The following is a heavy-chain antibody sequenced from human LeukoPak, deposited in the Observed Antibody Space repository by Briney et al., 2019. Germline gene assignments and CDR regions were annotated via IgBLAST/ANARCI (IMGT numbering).Heavy chain of an antibody. Sequence: PGGSLRLSCAPSGFIFSSYRMHWVRRAPGKGLEWVAVISYDGSNKYYADSGKGRFTISRDNSKNTLYLQMNSLRAEDTAVYYCARTVLLWFVGYYMDVWGKGTTVTVSS. D-gene: IGHD3-10*01. V-gene: IGHV3-30*03. CDR3: ARTVLLWFVGYYMDV. CDR2: ISYDGSNK. J-gene: IGHJ6*03. CDR1: GFIFSSYR.